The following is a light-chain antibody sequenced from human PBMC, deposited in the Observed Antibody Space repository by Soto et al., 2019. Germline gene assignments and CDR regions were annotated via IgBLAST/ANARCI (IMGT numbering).Light chain of an antibody. CDR1: SSNIGSNT. Sequence: QSVLTQPPSASGTPGQRVAISCSGSSSNIGSNTVNWYQQLPGTAPKLLIYSNNQWPSGVPDRFSASKSGTSASLAISGLQSEDEADYYCAAWDDGLNGSWVFGGGTKVTVL. V-gene: IGLV1-44*01. CDR3: AAWDDGLNGSWV. CDR2: SNN. J-gene: IGLJ3*02.